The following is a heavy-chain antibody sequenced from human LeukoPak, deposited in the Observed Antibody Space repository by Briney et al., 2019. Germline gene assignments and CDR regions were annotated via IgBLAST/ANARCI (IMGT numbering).Heavy chain of an antibody. V-gene: IGHV3-7*03. D-gene: IGHD6-19*01. CDR1: GFTFSSYW. Sequence: GGSLRLSCAASGFTFSSYWMSWVRQAPGKGLEWVANIKQDGSEKYYVDSVKGRFTISRDNAKNSLYLQMNSLRAEDTAVYHCARESSGWYYYYYGMDVWGKGTTVTVSS. CDR2: IKQDGSEK. J-gene: IGHJ6*04. CDR3: ARESSGWYYYYYGMDV.